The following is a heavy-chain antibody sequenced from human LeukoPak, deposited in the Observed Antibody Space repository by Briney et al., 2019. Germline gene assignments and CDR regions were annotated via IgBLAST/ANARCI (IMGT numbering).Heavy chain of an antibody. CDR1: GYTFTGYY. Sequence: ALVKVSCKASGYTFTGYYMHWVRQAPGQGLEWMGWINPNSGGTNYAQKFQGRVTMTRDTSISTAYMELSRLRSDDTAVYYCARGSSLYYYYYYMDVWGKGTTVTVSS. CDR2: INPNSGGT. CDR3: ARGSSLYYYYYYMDV. J-gene: IGHJ6*03. V-gene: IGHV1-2*02. D-gene: IGHD6-13*01.